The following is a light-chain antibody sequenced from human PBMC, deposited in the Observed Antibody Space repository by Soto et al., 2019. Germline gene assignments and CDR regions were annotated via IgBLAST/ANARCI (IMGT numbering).Light chain of an antibody. CDR3: QQYNSYGT. J-gene: IGKJ1*01. CDR1: QSISIW. V-gene: IGKV1-5*03. Sequence: DIQMTQSPSTLSASVGDRVTITCRASQSISIWLAWYQQKPGKAPKLLIYKASSLESGVPSRFSGSGSGTEFTLTIRSLQPDDFATYYCQQYNSYGTFGQGTKVEIK. CDR2: KAS.